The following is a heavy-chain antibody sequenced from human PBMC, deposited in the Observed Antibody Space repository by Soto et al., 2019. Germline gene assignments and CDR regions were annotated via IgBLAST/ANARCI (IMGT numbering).Heavy chain of an antibody. D-gene: IGHD6-19*01. Sequence: PGKSLKISCKASGYSFTSYWIGWVRQLPGKGLEWMGIIYPGDSDTRYSPSFQGQVTISSDTSISPAYLQWSSLKASSTAINYCARRIYRSIELAGTAGGEDYCDGMEVWGQGATVTASS. CDR3: ARRIYRSIELAGTAGGEDYCDGMEV. CDR2: IYPGDSDT. CDR1: GYSFTSYW. V-gene: IGHV5-51*01. J-gene: IGHJ6*02.